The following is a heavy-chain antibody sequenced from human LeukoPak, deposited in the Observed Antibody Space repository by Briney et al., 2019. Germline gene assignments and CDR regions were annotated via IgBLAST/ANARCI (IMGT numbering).Heavy chain of an antibody. V-gene: IGHV3-23*01. CDR3: AKVPYSDYGSGRPPFMDA. CDR1: GSTFATYA. D-gene: IGHD3-10*01. CDR2: LSDSGGDT. J-gene: IGHJ6*02. Sequence: GGSLRPSCAPSGSTFATYAMSWVRQAPGKGLEWVSPLSDSGGDTYYAGSVKGRFTISRDNSKNTLYLQMNSLRAEDTAVYYCAKVPYSDYGSGRPPFMDAWGQGTTVAISS.